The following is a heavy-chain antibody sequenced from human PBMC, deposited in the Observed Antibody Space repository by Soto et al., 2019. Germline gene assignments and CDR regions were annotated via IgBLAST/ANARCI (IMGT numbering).Heavy chain of an antibody. V-gene: IGHV3-7*03. CDR3: ARARGVDY. CDR1: GFTFSSYA. D-gene: IGHD3-16*01. CDR2: IKADGSEK. Sequence: GGSLRLSCAASGFTFSSYAMSWVRQAPGQGLEWVANIKADGSEKYYVDSVKGRFTISRDNAKNSLYLQMNSLRAEDTAVYYCARARGVDYWGHGTQVTVSS. J-gene: IGHJ4*01.